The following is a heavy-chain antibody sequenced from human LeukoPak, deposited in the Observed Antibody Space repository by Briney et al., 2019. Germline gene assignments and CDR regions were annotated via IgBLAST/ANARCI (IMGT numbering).Heavy chain of an antibody. CDR2: TYAGGST. J-gene: IGHJ6*02. Sequence: GGSLRLSCAASGFTVSSNYMSWVRQAPGKGLEGVSVTYAGGSTYYADCVKGRFTISRDNSKNTLYLQMNSLRAEDTAVYYCAGAGTTYSSYAMDAWGQGTTVTVSS. CDR3: AGAGTTYSSYAMDA. D-gene: IGHD1-7*01. CDR1: GFTVSSNY. V-gene: IGHV3-53*01.